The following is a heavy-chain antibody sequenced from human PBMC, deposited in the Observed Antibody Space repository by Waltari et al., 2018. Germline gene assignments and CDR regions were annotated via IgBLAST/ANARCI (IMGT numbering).Heavy chain of an antibody. CDR1: ADPMSPPYW. CDR2: IHGSGRS. CDR3: ARDRGRGLFLDS. J-gene: IGHJ4*02. V-gene: IGHV4-4*02. D-gene: IGHD2-15*01. Sequence: QVQLQESGPGLVKPSGTLSVTCAVSADPMSPPYWWSWVRQPPGQGLEWIGQIHGSGRSNYNPSLESRVTVSIDTSTNQVSLRVTSATAADTAVYYCARDRGRGLFLDSWGQGTLVTVSP.